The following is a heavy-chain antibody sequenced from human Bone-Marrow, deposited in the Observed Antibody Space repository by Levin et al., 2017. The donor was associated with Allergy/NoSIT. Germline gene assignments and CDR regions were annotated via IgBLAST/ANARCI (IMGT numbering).Heavy chain of an antibody. Sequence: GGSLRLSCVVSGFSVSSNYMSWVRQAPGKGLEWVSLIYSGRNTYYADSVKGRFTISRDNSKNTLYLQMNSLGAEDTAVYYFARGYYDILKTPYYYVDVWGKGTTVTVSS. CDR3: ARGYYDILKTPYYYVDV. D-gene: IGHD3-9*01. J-gene: IGHJ6*03. V-gene: IGHV3-53*01. CDR1: GFSVSSNY. CDR2: IYSGRNT.